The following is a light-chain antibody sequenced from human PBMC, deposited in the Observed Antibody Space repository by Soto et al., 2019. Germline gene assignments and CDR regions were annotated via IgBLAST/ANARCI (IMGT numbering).Light chain of an antibody. CDR3: QSYDSSNVV. Sequence: NFMLTQPNSVSESPGKTVTISFTRSSGSIASNYVQWYQQRPGSAPTTVIYEDNQRPSGVPDRFSGSIDSSSNSASLTISGLKTEDEADYYCQSYDSSNVVFGGGTKLTVL. J-gene: IGLJ2*01. CDR2: EDN. V-gene: IGLV6-57*04. CDR1: SGSIASNY.